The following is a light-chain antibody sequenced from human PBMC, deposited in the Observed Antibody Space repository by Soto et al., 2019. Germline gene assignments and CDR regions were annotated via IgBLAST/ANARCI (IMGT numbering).Light chain of an antibody. CDR1: QSVSSSY. V-gene: IGKV3-20*01. CDR2: GAS. CDR3: QQYGSSPVT. Sequence: EIVLTQSPGTLSLSPGERATLSCRASQSVSSSYLAWYQQKPGQAPRLLIYGASSRATGIPARFSGSGSGTDFPLTISRLEPEDFAVYYCQQYGSSPVTFGQGTKVEIK. J-gene: IGKJ1*01.